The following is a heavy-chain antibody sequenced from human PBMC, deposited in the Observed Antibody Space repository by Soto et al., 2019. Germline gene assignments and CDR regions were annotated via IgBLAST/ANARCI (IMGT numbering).Heavy chain of an antibody. J-gene: IGHJ5*01. CDR1: GYTFSSHG. Sequence: QVQLVQSGAEVRKPGASVKVSCKASGYTFSSHGIIWVRQAPGQGLEWMGWISGYNGNAKYAQRFQGRVTITTDTSTTTVYMDLRSLGSDASAVYYCAREGSYGWYDCWGQGTLVTVSS. D-gene: IGHD2-15*01. CDR3: AREGSYGWYDC. CDR2: ISGYNGNA. V-gene: IGHV1-18*01.